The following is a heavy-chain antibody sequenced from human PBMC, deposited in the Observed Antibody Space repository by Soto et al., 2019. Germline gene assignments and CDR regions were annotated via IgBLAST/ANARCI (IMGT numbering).Heavy chain of an antibody. V-gene: IGHV4-39*01. CDR2: IKYSGTT. J-gene: IGHJ3*02. D-gene: IGHD1-26*01. Sequence: SETLSLTFTFSGRPISISRCHWGWILQPPGKGLEWIASIKYSGTTFYNPCLKYRVTFSVDTSKNQIELKLSSVTAAETAVYYCARHGITGSYYDAFDIWGQGTMVT. CDR1: GRPISISRCH. CDR3: ARHGITGSYYDAFDI.